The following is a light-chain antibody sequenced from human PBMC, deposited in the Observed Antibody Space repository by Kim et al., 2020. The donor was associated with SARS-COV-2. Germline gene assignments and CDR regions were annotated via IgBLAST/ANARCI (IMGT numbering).Light chain of an antibody. CDR3: QQYGSSPLA. CDR1: QSVSSSY. Sequence: APGERATLSCRASQSVSSSYLAWYQQKPGQAPRLLIYGASSRATGIPDRFSGSGSGTDFTLTISRLEPEDFAVYYCQQYGSSPLAFGGGTKVDIK. J-gene: IGKJ4*01. CDR2: GAS. V-gene: IGKV3-20*01.